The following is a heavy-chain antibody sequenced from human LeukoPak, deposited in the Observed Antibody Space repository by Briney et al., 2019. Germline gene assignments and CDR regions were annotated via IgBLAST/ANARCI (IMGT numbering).Heavy chain of an antibody. CDR3: ARQGDYDSSGYQIHDAFDI. D-gene: IGHD3-22*01. CDR2: IYYSGST. V-gene: IGHV4-39*01. Sequence: SETLSLTCTVSGGSISSSSYYWGWIRQPPGKGLEWIGSIYYSGSTYYNPSLKSRVTISVDTSKNQFSLKLSSVTAADTAVYYCARQGDYDSSGYQIHDAFDIWGQGTMVTVSS. J-gene: IGHJ3*02. CDR1: GGSISSSSYY.